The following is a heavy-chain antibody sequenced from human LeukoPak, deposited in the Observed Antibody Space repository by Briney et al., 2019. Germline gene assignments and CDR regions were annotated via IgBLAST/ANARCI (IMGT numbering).Heavy chain of an antibody. CDR3: ARHIGGGIEDMDV. Sequence: PSETLSLTCIVSGGSIGTYYWSWIRQSPGMGLEWIGYIYVTGSTRYNPYLQSRVTISVDTSRNQFFLKMSSVTAADTAVYYCARHIGGGIEDMDVWGTGTKVTVSS. CDR2: IYVTGST. CDR1: GGSIGTYY. D-gene: IGHD3-16*02. J-gene: IGHJ6*03. V-gene: IGHV4-59*08.